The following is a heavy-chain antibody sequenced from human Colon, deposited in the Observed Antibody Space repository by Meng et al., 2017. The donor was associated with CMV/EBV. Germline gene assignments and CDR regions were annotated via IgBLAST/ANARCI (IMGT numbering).Heavy chain of an antibody. CDR3: AKSNGWYGKYYFDS. CDR1: GFTFASYG. D-gene: IGHD6-19*01. CDR2: IYSSGFSA. J-gene: IGHJ4*02. V-gene: IGHV3-23*03. Sequence: GESLKISCKTSGFTFASYGMTWVRQAPGRGLEWVSIIYSSGFSARYVDSVKGRFTISRNNSASTLFLQMNNLRAEDTAVYYCAKSNGWYGKYYFDSWGQGTLVTVS.